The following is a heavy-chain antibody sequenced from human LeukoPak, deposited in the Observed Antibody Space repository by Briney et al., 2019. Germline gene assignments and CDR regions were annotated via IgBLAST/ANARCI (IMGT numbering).Heavy chain of an antibody. CDR2: ISGSGGST. CDR1: GFTFSNAW. Sequence: GGSLRLSCAASGFTFSNAWMSWVRQAPGKGLEWVSAISGSGGSTYYADSVKGRFTISRDNSKNTLYLQMNSLRAEDTAVYYCAKAVAVAVYFDYWGQGTLVTVSS. D-gene: IGHD6-19*01. J-gene: IGHJ4*02. V-gene: IGHV3-23*01. CDR3: AKAVAVAVYFDY.